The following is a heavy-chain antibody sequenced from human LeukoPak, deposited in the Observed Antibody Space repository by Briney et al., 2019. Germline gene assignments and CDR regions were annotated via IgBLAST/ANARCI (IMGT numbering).Heavy chain of an antibody. V-gene: IGHV3-64*01. J-gene: IGHJ3*02. CDR3: ARDLRGNHYFGAFDI. CDR1: GFTFSSYA. CDR2: ISSNGGST. D-gene: IGHD4-23*01. Sequence: PGGSLRLSCAASGFTFSSYAMHWVCQAPGKGLEYVSAISSNGGSTYYANSVKGRFTISRDNSKNTLYLQMGSLRAQDMAVYYCARDLRGNHYFGAFDIWGQGTMVTVSS.